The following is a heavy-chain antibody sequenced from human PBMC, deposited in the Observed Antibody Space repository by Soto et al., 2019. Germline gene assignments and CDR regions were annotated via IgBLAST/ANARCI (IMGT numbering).Heavy chain of an antibody. J-gene: IGHJ5*02. Sequence: EVQLVESGGGLVQPGGSLRLSCAASGFTFSSYSMNWVRQAPGKGLEWVSYISSSSSTIYYADSVKGRFTISRDNAKNALYLQMTSLREEDTAVYYCAREGGSLNWFDPWGQGTLVTVSS. V-gene: IGHV3-48*02. CDR1: GFTFSSYS. D-gene: IGHD1-26*01. CDR2: ISSSSSTI. CDR3: AREGGSLNWFDP.